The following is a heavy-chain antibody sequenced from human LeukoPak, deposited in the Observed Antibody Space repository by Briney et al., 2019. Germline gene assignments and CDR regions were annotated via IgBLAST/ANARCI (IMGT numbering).Heavy chain of an antibody. V-gene: IGHV3-30*14. CDR3: ARAPYSNSWSFDAFDF. CDR1: GFTFSSYA. CDR2: ISYDGSNK. J-gene: IGHJ3*01. D-gene: IGHD6-13*01. Sequence: GGSLRLSCAASGFTFSSYAMHWVRQAPGKGLECVAVISYDGSNKYYADSVKGRFTITRDNSKNTVYLQMNSLRAEDTAVYYCARAPYSNSWSFDAFDFWGQGTMVTVSS.